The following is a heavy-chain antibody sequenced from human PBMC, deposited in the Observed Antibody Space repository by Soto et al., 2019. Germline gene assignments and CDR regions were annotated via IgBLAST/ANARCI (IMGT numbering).Heavy chain of an antibody. D-gene: IGHD6-25*01. CDR1: GGSLSSYY. V-gene: IGHV4-59*01. Sequence: KSSETLSLTCTVSGGSLSSYYWPWIRQSPGKGLEWIGYVYVSGNTNYNPSLKSRVTISIDTSKNQFSLRLASVTAADTAFYYCGSVRPSGYVLSWGQGTLVT. J-gene: IGHJ5*02. CDR2: VYVSGNT. CDR3: GSVRPSGYVLS.